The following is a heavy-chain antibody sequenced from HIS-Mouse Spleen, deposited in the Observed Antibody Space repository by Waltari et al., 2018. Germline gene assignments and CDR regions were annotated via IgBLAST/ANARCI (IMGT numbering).Heavy chain of an antibody. V-gene: IGHV4-4*07. J-gene: IGHJ3*02. CDR2: IYTSGST. CDR3: ARDFHDFWSGYYGGDKKHDAFDI. D-gene: IGHD3-3*01. Sequence: QVQLQESGPGLVKPSETLSLTCTVSGGSISSYYWSWIRQPAGTGLEGIGRIYTSGSTNYNPSLKSRVTMSVDTSKNQFSLKLSSVTAADTAVYYCARDFHDFWSGYYGGDKKHDAFDIWGQGTMVTVSS. CDR1: GGSISSYY.